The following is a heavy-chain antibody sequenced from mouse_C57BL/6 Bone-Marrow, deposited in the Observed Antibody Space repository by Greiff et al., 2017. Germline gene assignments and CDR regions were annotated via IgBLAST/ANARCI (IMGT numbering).Heavy chain of an antibody. CDR1: GYTFTGYW. CDR2: ILPGSGST. V-gene: IGHV1-9*01. Sequence: VQLQQSGAELMKPGASVKLSCKATGYTFTGYWIEWVKQRPGHGLEWIGEILPGSGSTNYTEKFKGKATFTADTSSNTAYMQLDSLTTGGSAIYDCAREGAWRGYFDVWGTGTTVTVSS. CDR3: AREGAWRGYFDV. J-gene: IGHJ1*03. D-gene: IGHD3-1*01.